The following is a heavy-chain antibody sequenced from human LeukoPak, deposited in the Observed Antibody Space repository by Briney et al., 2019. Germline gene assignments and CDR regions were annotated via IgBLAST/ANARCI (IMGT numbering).Heavy chain of an antibody. D-gene: IGHD3-9*01. CDR2: IKQDGSEK. Sequence: PGGSLRLSCAASGFTFSSYWMSWVRQAPGKGLEWVANIKQDGSEKYYVDSVKGRFTISRDNAKNSLYLQMNSLRAEDTAVYYCAKARNYDILTGYSAFDYWGQGTLVTVSS. V-gene: IGHV3-7*01. J-gene: IGHJ4*02. CDR1: GFTFSSYW. CDR3: AKARNYDILTGYSAFDY.